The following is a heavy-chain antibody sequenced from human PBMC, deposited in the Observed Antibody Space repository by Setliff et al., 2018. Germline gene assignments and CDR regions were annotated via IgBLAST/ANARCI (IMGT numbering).Heavy chain of an antibody. V-gene: IGHV4-34*01. CDR3: ARGARYFDWLFDPDYYFDY. J-gene: IGHJ4*02. D-gene: IGHD3-9*01. Sequence: SETLSLTCAVYCGSFSGYYWSWIRQPPGKGLEWIGEINHSGSTNYNPSLKSRVTISVDTSKNQFSLKLSSVTAADTAVYYCARGARYFDWLFDPDYYFDYWGQGTLVTVSS. CDR1: CGSFSGYY. CDR2: INHSGST.